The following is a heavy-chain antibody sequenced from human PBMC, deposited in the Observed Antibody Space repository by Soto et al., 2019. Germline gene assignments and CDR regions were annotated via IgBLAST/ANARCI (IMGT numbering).Heavy chain of an antibody. V-gene: IGHV4-30-4*01. CDR3: ARGAYYDFWSGNDAFDI. J-gene: IGHJ3*02. D-gene: IGHD3-3*01. CDR1: GCSISSGDYY. CDR2: IYYSGST. Sequence: SETLSLTCTVSGCSISSGDYYWSWIRQPPGKGLEWIGYIYYSGSTYYNPSLKSRVTISVDTSKNQFSLKLSSVTAADTAVYYCARGAYYDFWSGNDAFDIWGQGTMVTVS.